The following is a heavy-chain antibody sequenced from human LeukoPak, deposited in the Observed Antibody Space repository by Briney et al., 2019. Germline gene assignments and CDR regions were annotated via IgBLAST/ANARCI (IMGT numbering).Heavy chain of an antibody. Sequence: GGSLRPSCAASGFTVRSNYISWVRQAPGKVQGWVSVIYAGGSTNYADSVEGRLTTSRNNSKNTLFLKMNRLRPAETAVYYGARTTQAYFDYWGQGTLVTVSS. CDR2: IYAGGST. V-gene: IGHV3-53*01. CDR3: ARTTQAYFDY. CDR1: GFTVRSNY. D-gene: IGHD1-1*01. J-gene: IGHJ4*01.